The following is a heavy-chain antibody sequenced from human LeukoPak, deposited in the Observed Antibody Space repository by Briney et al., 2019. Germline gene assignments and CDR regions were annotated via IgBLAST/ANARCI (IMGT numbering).Heavy chain of an antibody. CDR2: IYPGASDI. CDR1: GGYW. D-gene: IGHD3-22*01. V-gene: IGHV5-51*01. Sequence: GGSLKISCKDSGGYWIGWVRQMPGKGLEWMGIIYPGASDIRYSPSFQGQVTISADGSISTAYLQWSSLKASDTAMYYCARCSTCARSSGYYDAFDIWGQGTMVTVSS. CDR3: ARCSTCARSSGYYDAFDI. J-gene: IGHJ3*02.